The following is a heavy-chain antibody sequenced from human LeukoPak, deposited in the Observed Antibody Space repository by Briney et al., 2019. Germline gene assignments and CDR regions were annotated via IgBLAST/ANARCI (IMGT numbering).Heavy chain of an antibody. CDR3: GSGVSLLSHGIGNSMAEH. V-gene: IGHV1-2*02. Sequence: ASLKVSCKASGSTFTPYYMHWVAPSPGQGLEWMGWINPNRGDTNHAQKLQGRVTVTRDASISTAYMALNSLRSDDTAVYYCGSGVSLLSHGIGNSMAEHWGQGTLVTVSS. D-gene: IGHD2/OR15-2a*01. CDR1: GSTFTPYY. J-gene: IGHJ4*02. CDR2: INPNRGDT.